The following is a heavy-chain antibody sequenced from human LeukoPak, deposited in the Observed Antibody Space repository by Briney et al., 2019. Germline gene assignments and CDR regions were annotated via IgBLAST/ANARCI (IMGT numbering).Heavy chain of an antibody. J-gene: IGHJ5*02. CDR2: IRGCGGST. Sequence: GGSLRLSCAASGFTFSSYAISWLRQAPGRVLEWVSAIRGCGGSTYDANSEKGRSTISRDNSKNALYQQMSSLRAENTAVYYCAKDYGGKGRWFDPWGQGTLVTVSS. CDR1: GFTFSSYA. D-gene: IGHD4-23*01. CDR3: AKDYGGKGRWFDP. V-gene: IGHV3-23*01.